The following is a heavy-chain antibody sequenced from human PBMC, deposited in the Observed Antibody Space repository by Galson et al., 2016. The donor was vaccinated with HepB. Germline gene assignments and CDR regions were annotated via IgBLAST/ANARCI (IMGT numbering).Heavy chain of an antibody. J-gene: IGHJ5*02. CDR1: GGSISSYY. D-gene: IGHD4-11*01. CDR2: IYYSGST. CDR3: ARHPYSTSPRARNWFDP. V-gene: IGHV4-59*08. Sequence: SETLSLTCTVSGGSISSYYWNWIRQPPGKGLEWLGYIYYSGSTNYNPSLKSRVTISVDTSKNQFSLRLSSVTAADTAVYYCARHPYSTSPRARNWFDPWGQGTLVTVSS.